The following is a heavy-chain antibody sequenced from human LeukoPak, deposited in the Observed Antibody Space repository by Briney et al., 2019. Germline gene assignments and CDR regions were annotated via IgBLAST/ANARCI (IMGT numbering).Heavy chain of an antibody. CDR3: ATGRRGYSYGRHYYYYYMDV. D-gene: IGHD5-18*01. CDR2: INPSGGST. J-gene: IGHJ6*03. CDR1: GYTFTSYY. Sequence: ASVKVSCKASGYTFTSYYMHWVRQAPGQGLEWMGIINPSGGSTSYAQKFQGRVTMTRDMSTSTVYMELSSLRSEDTAVYYCATGRRGYSYGRHYYYYYMDVWGKGTTVTVSS. V-gene: IGHV1-46*01.